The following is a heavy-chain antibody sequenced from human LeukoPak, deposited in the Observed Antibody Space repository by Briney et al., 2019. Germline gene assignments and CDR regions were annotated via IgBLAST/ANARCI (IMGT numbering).Heavy chain of an antibody. Sequence: ASVKVSCRASGYTFTNHGITWVRQAPGQGLEWMGWISAHDGNTNYAQKLQGRVTMTTDTSTSIAYMELRSLRSDDTAMYYCARAWIMVTSHLDFWGQGTLVTVSS. V-gene: IGHV1-18*01. D-gene: IGHD2-21*02. CDR3: ARAWIMVTSHLDF. J-gene: IGHJ4*02. CDR1: GYTFTNHG. CDR2: ISAHDGNT.